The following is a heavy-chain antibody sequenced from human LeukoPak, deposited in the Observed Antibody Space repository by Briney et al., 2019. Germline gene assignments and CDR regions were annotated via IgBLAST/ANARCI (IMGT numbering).Heavy chain of an antibody. Sequence: SVKVSCKASGGTFSSYAISWVRQAPGQGLEWMGGIIPIFDTADYAQKFQSRVTIPTDLSTNTAYMELRSLRSEDTAVYYCARGGSGSYYSAAYYYGMDVWGQGTTVTVSS. D-gene: IGHD3-10*01. CDR1: GGTFSSYA. J-gene: IGHJ6*02. CDR2: IIPIFDTA. V-gene: IGHV1-69*05. CDR3: ARGGSGSYYSAAYYYGMDV.